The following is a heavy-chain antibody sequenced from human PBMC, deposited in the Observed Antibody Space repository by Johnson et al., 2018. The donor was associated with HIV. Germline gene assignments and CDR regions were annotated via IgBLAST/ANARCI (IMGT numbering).Heavy chain of an antibody. CDR2: IYSGGST. CDR1: GFTVSSDY. V-gene: IGHV3-66*04. CDR3: ARQFSYSSSSHLFDI. Sequence: MQLVESGGGLVQPGGSLRLSCAASGFTVSSDYMSWVRQAPGKGLEWVSVIYSGGSTYYTDSVKGRFTISRDNSKNTLYLQMNSLRAEDTAVYYCARQFSYSSSSHLFDIWGQGTMVTVSS. J-gene: IGHJ3*02. D-gene: IGHD6-6*01.